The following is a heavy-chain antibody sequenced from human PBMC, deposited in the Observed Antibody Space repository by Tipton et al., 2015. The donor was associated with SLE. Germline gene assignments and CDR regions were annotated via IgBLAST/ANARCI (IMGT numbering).Heavy chain of an antibody. V-gene: IGHV4-59*01. J-gene: IGHJ2*01. CDR2: IYYSGST. Sequence: GLVKPSETLSLTCTVSGGSISSYYWSWIRQPPGKGLEWIGYIYYSGSTNYNPSLKSRVTISVDTSKNQFSLKLSSVTAADTAVYYCASDLRGGYSSFDLWGRGTLVTVSS. CDR1: GGSISSYY. CDR3: ASDLRGGYSSFDL. D-gene: IGHD5-18*01.